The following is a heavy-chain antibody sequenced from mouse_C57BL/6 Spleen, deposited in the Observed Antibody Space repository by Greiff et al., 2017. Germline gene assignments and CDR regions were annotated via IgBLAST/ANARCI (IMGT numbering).Heavy chain of an antibody. J-gene: IGHJ3*01. CDR2: IDPSDSYT. Sequence: QVQLQQPGAELVMPGASVKLSCKASGYTFTSYWMHWVKQRPGQGLEWIGEIDPSDSYTNYNQKFKGKSTLTVDKSSSTAYMQLSSLTSEDSAVYYCARWGVYYGNYFAYWGQGTLVTVSA. CDR3: ARWGVYYGNYFAY. D-gene: IGHD2-1*01. V-gene: IGHV1-69*01. CDR1: GYTFTSYW.